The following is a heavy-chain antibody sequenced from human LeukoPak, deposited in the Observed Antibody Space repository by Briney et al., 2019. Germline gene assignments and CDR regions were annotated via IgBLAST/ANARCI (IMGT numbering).Heavy chain of an antibody. CDR2: INPNSGGT. CDR3: ARTVGATPPGDY. J-gene: IGHJ4*02. Sequence: ASVKVSCKASGYTFTGYYMHWVRQAPGQGLEWMGWINPNSGGTNYAQKFQGRVTMTRDTSISTAFMELSRLRSDDTAVYYCARTVGATPPGDYWGQGTLVTVSS. CDR1: GYTFTGYY. D-gene: IGHD1-26*01. V-gene: IGHV1-2*02.